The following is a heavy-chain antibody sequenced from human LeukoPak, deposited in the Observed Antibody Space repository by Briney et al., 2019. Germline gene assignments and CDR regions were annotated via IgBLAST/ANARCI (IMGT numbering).Heavy chain of an antibody. Sequence: SETLSLTCTVSGDSISSGSYYWSWIRQPAGKGLEWIGRIYGRGGSNYNPSLKSRVTISVDTSKNQFSLKLSSVTAADTAVYYCARRGIAVAGTRFDYWGQGTLVTVSS. J-gene: IGHJ4*02. V-gene: IGHV4-61*02. CDR3: ARRGIAVAGTRFDY. CDR2: IYGRGGS. D-gene: IGHD6-19*01. CDR1: GDSISSGSYY.